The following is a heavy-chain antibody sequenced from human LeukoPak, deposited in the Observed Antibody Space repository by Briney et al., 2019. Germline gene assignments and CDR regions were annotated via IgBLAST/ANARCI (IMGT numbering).Heavy chain of an antibody. CDR1: GGTFSSYA. Sequence: SVTVSCKASGGTFSSYAISWVRQAPGQGLEWMGGIIPIFGTANYAQKFQGRVTITADESTSTAYMELSSLRSEDTAVYYCARVIQYYGSGSLRFDYWGQGTLVTVSS. CDR2: IIPIFGTA. V-gene: IGHV1-69*01. J-gene: IGHJ4*02. D-gene: IGHD3-10*01. CDR3: ARVIQYYGSGSLRFDY.